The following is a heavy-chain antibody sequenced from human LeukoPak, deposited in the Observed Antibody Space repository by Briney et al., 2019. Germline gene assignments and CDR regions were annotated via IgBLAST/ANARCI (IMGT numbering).Heavy chain of an antibody. Sequence: GGSLRLSCAASGFTFSNYSMNWVRQAPGKGLEWVSSISSSSSYIYYADSVKGRFTISRDNAKNSLYLQMNSLGAEDTAVYYCARTTYYYDSSGYYQNDAFDIWGQGTMVTVSS. CDR3: ARTTYYYDSSGYYQNDAFDI. CDR2: ISSSSSYI. J-gene: IGHJ3*02. V-gene: IGHV3-21*01. CDR1: GFTFSNYS. D-gene: IGHD3-22*01.